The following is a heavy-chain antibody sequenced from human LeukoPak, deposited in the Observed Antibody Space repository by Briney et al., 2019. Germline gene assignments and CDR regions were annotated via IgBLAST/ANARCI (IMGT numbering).Heavy chain of an antibody. Sequence: GGSLRLSCPASGFTFSSYGMHLVRQPPGKGLEWVAVISYDGSNKYYEDSVKGRFTISRENSKNTLYLKMNRLRAEETAVYYCAKPPGYCSGGSCYSGPNFDYWGQGTLVTVSS. D-gene: IGHD2-15*01. CDR1: GFTFSSYG. CDR3: AKPPGYCSGGSCYSGPNFDY. J-gene: IGHJ4*02. V-gene: IGHV3-30*18. CDR2: ISYDGSNK.